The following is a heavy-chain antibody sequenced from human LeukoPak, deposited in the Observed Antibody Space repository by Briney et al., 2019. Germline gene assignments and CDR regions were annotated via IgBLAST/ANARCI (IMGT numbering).Heavy chain of an antibody. CDR3: ARGGIGYSSSSAFDY. Sequence: GGSLRLSCAASGFTFSSYSMNWVRQAPGKGLEWVSSISSSSSYIYYADSVKGRFTISRDNAKNSLYLQMNSLRAEDTAVYYCARGGIGYSSSSAFDYWGQGTLVTVSS. V-gene: IGHV3-21*01. D-gene: IGHD6-6*01. CDR1: GFTFSSYS. CDR2: ISSSSSYI. J-gene: IGHJ4*02.